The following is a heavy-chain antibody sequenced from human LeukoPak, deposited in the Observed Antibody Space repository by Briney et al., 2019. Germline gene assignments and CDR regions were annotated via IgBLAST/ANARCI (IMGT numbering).Heavy chain of an antibody. Sequence: GGSLRLSCTGSGFRFGGYALSWVRQAPGKGLEWVGFIRSKALCGTSEYAASVEGRFTISRDDSNNIAYLQMNSLKTEDTAVYFCVRESVRDYYFDYWGQGILVTVSS. D-gene: IGHD3-10*02. V-gene: IGHV3-49*04. CDR2: IRSKALCGTS. CDR3: VRESVRDYYFDY. J-gene: IGHJ4*02. CDR1: GFRFGGYA.